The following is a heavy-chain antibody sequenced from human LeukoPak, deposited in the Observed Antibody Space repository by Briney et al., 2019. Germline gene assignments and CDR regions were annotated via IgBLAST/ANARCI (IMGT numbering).Heavy chain of an antibody. V-gene: IGHV4-59*01. J-gene: IGHJ1*01. D-gene: IGHD6-13*01. Sequence: PSETLSLTCTVALGSFTSYYWSWIRQPPGKGLEWIAYIYDGGNTNYNSSLKSRVTISVDTSKNQFSLKLSSVTAADTAMYYCASRSLTAAGIVGHWGQGTLVTVSS. CDR1: LGSFTSYY. CDR2: IYDGGNT. CDR3: ASRSLTAAGIVGH.